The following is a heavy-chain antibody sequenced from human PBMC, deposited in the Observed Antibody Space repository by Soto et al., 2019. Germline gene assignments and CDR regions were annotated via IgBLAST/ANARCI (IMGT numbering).Heavy chain of an antibody. CDR3: ARGELRFWFDP. Sequence: QVQLQESGPGLVKPSQTLSLTCTVSGGSISSGGYYWSWIRQHPGKGLEWIGYIYYSGSTYYNPSLKSRVTLSVDTSKNQFSLKVSSVTAADTAVYHCARGELRFWFDPRGQGTLVTVSS. J-gene: IGHJ5*02. D-gene: IGHD1-26*01. V-gene: IGHV4-31*03. CDR2: IYYSGST. CDR1: GGSISSGGYY.